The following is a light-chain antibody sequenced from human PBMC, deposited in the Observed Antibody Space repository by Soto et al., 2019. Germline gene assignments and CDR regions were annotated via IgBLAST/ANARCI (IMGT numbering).Light chain of an antibody. J-gene: IGKJ1*01. CDR3: QQYGSSPRGT. V-gene: IGKV3-20*01. CDR1: QSVSSSY. Sequence: IVLTQSPGTLSLSTGERATLSCRASQSVSSSYLAWYQQKCGQAPRLLIYGASSRATGIPDRFSGSGSGTDFTLTISRLEPEDFAVFYCQQYGSSPRGTFGQGTKVDIK. CDR2: GAS.